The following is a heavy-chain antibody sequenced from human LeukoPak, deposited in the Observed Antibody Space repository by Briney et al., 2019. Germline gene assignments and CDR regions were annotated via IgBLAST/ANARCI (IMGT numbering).Heavy chain of an antibody. CDR1: GFTFSSYW. Sequence: GGSLRLSCAASGFTFSSYWMNWVRQAPGEGLEWVSYISSSGSTIYYADSVKGRFTISRDNAKNSLYLQMNSLRAEDTALYYCARYYDYDSRGYYYYFDYWGQGTLVTVSS. V-gene: IGHV3-48*04. J-gene: IGHJ4*02. CDR3: ARYYDYDSRGYYYYFDY. CDR2: ISSSGSTI. D-gene: IGHD3-22*01.